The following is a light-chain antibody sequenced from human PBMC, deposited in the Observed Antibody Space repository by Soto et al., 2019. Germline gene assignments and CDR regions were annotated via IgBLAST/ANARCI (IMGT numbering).Light chain of an antibody. CDR3: SSYISSSSRV. Sequence: QSVLTQPASVSGSPGQSITISCTGTSSDVGAYNSVSWYQQHPGKVPKLTIYDVTSRPSGVSDRFSGSKSGNTASLTISGLQAEDEADYYCSSYISSSSRVFGGGTKLTVL. CDR2: DVT. J-gene: IGLJ3*02. V-gene: IGLV2-14*03. CDR1: SSDVGAYNS.